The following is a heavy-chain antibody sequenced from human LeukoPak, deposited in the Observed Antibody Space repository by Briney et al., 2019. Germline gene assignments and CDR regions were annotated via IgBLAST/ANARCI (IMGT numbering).Heavy chain of an antibody. D-gene: IGHD5-12*01. V-gene: IGHV3-53*01. CDR2: IYSGDST. Sequence: PGGSLRLSCAASGFIFRDYTMTWVRQAPGKGLEWVSVIYSGDSTYYADSVKGRFTISRDNSKNTLYLQMNSLRAEDTAVYYCAREPLYSDYGGYFDYWGLGTLVTVSS. CDR3: AREPLYSDYGGYFDY. CDR1: GFIFRDYT. J-gene: IGHJ4*02.